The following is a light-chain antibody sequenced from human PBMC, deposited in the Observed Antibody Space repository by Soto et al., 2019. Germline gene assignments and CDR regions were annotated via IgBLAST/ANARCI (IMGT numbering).Light chain of an antibody. J-gene: IGLJ1*01. CDR2: EVS. V-gene: IGLV2-14*01. CDR1: SSDVGNYKY. CDR3: FSYTSSGTYV. Sequence: QSVLTQPASVSGSPGQSITISCTGTSSDVGNYKYVSWYQQHPGKAPKLMIYEVSNRPSGVSNRFSGSKSGNTASLTISGLQAEDETDYYCFSYTSSGTYVFGTGTKVPV.